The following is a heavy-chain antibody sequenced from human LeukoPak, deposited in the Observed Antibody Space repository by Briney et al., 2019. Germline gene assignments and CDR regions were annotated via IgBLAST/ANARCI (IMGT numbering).Heavy chain of an antibody. Sequence: GASVKVSCKASGYTFTSYGISWVRQAPGQGLEWMGWISAYNGNTNYAQKLQDRVTMTTDTSTSTAYMELRSLRSDDTAVYYCASGAYCSSSSCYTTNFDYWGQGTLVTVSS. J-gene: IGHJ4*02. D-gene: IGHD2-2*02. V-gene: IGHV1-18*01. CDR2: ISAYNGNT. CDR3: ASGAYCSSSSCYTTNFDY. CDR1: GYTFTSYG.